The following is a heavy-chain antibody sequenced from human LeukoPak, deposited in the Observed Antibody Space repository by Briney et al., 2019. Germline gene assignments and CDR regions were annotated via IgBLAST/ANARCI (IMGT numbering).Heavy chain of an antibody. CDR1: GGSISSSSDY. J-gene: IGHJ6*03. CDR3: ARRETQYYYYYYMDV. Sequence: SETLSLTCTVSGGSISSSSDYWGWIRQPPGKGLEGIGSIYYSESTYYNPSLKSRFTISVDKSKNQFSLKLSSVTAAATAVYYCARRETQYYYYYYMDVWXKGTTXTVS. CDR2: IYYSEST. D-gene: IGHD1-26*01. V-gene: IGHV4-39*07.